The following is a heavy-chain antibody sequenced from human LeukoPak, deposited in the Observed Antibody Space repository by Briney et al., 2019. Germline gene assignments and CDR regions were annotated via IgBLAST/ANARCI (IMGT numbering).Heavy chain of an antibody. Sequence: GGSLRLSCAASGFTFSSYAMHWVRQAPGKGLEWVAVISYDGSNKYYADSVKGRFTISRDNSKNTLYLQMNSLRAEDTAVYYCAGEAGDFWSGTGDFDYWGQGTLVTVSS. CDR3: AGEAGDFWSGTGDFDY. V-gene: IGHV3-30-3*01. CDR2: ISYDGSNK. CDR1: GFTFSSYA. J-gene: IGHJ4*02. D-gene: IGHD3-3*01.